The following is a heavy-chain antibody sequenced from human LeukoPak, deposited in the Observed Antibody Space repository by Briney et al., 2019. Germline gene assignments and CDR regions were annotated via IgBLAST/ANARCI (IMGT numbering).Heavy chain of an antibody. D-gene: IGHD5-12*01. CDR3: ARRLYSGDEAYDY. CDR2: IDPSDSYT. V-gene: IGHV5-10-1*01. J-gene: IGHJ4*02. Sequence: PGESRKISCKGSGYIFTSYWINWVRQTPGKGLEWMGRIDPSDSYTKYSPSFQVHVTISADKSISTAYLQWSSLKASDTAMYYCARRLYSGDEAYDYWGQGTLVTVSS. CDR1: GYIFTSYW.